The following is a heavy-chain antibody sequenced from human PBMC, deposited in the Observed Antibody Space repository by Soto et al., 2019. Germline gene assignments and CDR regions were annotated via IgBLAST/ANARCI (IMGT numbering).Heavy chain of an antibody. Sequence: PGGSLRLSCAASGFTFSSYSMNWVRQAPGKGLEWVSYISSSSTIYYADSVKGRFTISRDNAKNSLYLQMNSLRDEDTAVYYCARDCSGGSCYNWGQGTRVTVSS. J-gene: IGHJ4*02. CDR1: GFTFSSYS. V-gene: IGHV3-48*02. D-gene: IGHD2-15*01. CDR2: ISSSSTI. CDR3: ARDCSGGSCYN.